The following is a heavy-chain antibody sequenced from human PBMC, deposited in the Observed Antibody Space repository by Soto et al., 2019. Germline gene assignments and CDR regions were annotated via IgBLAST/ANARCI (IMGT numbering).Heavy chain of an antibody. J-gene: IGHJ6*02. D-gene: IGHD3-9*01. CDR1: NFTFNVYA. V-gene: IGHV3-30-3*01. Sequence: GGSLRLSCAASNFTFNVYAMHWVRQPPGKGLEWVALISHDGNNKYYADSVRGRFTISRDNSKNTLYLQMNSLRPEDTAVYYCAIVYVILMGYWEPPYYYYGMDVWGQGTTVTVSS. CDR2: ISHDGNNK. CDR3: AIVYVILMGYWEPPYYYYGMDV.